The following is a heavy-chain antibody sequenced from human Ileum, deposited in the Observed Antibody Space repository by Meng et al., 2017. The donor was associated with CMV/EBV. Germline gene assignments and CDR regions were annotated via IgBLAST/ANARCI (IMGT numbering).Heavy chain of an antibody. Sequence: GGSLRLSCAAFGFGFSGYWMHWARQAPGKGLVWISRINNDGTNTIYADSVKGRFTISRDNSKNTLYLQMSSLRAEDTAVYYCARSPHWGYVDYWGQGTLVTVSS. CDR2: INNDGTNT. CDR3: ARSPHWGYVDY. J-gene: IGHJ4*02. CDR1: GFGFSGYW. D-gene: IGHD7-27*01. V-gene: IGHV3-74*01.